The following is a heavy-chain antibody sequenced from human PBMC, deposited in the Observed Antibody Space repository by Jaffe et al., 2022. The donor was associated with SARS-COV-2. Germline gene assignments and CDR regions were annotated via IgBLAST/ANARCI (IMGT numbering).Heavy chain of an antibody. V-gene: IGHV4-39*01. Sequence: QLQLQESGPGLVKPSETLSLTCTVSGGSIGSSTYYWGWIRQPPGKGLEWIGSIHDSGRTYYTPSLRSRVTISLDTPRNQFSLKLTSVTAADTGVYYCTRRGDYWGRGTLVTVSS. CDR3: TRRGDY. CDR2: IHDSGRT. J-gene: IGHJ4*02. CDR1: GGSIGSSTYY.